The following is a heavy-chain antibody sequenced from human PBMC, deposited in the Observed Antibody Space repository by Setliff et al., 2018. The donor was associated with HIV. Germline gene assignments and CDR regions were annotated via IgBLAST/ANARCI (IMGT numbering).Heavy chain of an antibody. Sequence: ASVKVSCKASGYTFTSQYMHWVRQAPGQGFEWIGIINPSGGSTSYAQQFQGRVTMTRDTSTSTVYMDLSSLRSEDTAVYYCARAVGATTGEYYFDYWGQGTLVTVTS. CDR2: INPSGGST. CDR1: GYTFTSQY. V-gene: IGHV1-46*01. CDR3: ARAVGATTGEYYFDY. J-gene: IGHJ4*02. D-gene: IGHD1-26*01.